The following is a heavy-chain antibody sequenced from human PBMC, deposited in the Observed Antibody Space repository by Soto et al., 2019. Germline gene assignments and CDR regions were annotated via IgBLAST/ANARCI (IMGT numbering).Heavy chain of an antibody. CDR3: ARDQEPSTLYYDYYYMDV. Sequence: QVLLVQSGAEVKKPGASVTVSCKASGYTFTSYYIHWVRQAPGQGLEWMGIINPSGGSTSYAQKFQGRVTMTRDTSTSTVYMEVGGLRSEDTAVYYCARDQEPSTLYYDYYYMDVWGKGTTVTVSS. J-gene: IGHJ6*03. CDR2: INPSGGST. CDR1: GYTFTSYY. V-gene: IGHV1-46*03.